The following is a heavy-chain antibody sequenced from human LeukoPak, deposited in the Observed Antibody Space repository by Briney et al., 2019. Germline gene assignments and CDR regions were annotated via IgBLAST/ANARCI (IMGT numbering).Heavy chain of an antibody. CDR3: ARASPSGSSTWGHFDY. CDR2: FNPNSGGT. J-gene: IGHJ4*02. V-gene: IGHV1-2*04. CDR1: GYTFTGYY. Sequence: ASVKVSCKASGYTFTGYYMHWVRQAPGQGLEWMGWFNPNSGGTNYAQKFQGWVTMTRDTSISTAYMELSRLRSDDTAVYYCARASPSGSSTWGHFDYWGQGTLVTVSS. D-gene: IGHD1-26*01.